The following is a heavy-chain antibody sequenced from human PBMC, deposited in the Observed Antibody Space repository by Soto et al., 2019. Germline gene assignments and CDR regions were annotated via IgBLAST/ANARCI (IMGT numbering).Heavy chain of an antibody. CDR2: ISGSGDRT. CDR1: GITISNYP. D-gene: IGHD3-22*01. J-gene: IGHJ4*02. V-gene: IGHV3-23*01. CDR3: VKDDGGYTSTAPH. Sequence: EVQLLESGGGLVQPGGSLRLSCAASGITISNYPMSWVRQAPGKGLDWVSGISGSGDRTYYADSAKGLFTISKDISRNLLSLQLDSLGVEATAVYFCVKDDGGYTSTAPHWGQGTLVTVSS.